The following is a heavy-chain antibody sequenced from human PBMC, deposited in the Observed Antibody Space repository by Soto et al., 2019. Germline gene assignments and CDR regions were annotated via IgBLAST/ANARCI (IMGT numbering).Heavy chain of an antibody. J-gene: IGHJ4*02. CDR1: GFTFSNAW. V-gene: IGHV3-15*07. Sequence: GGSLRLSCAASGFTFSNAWMNWVRQAPGKGLEWVGRIKSKTDGGTTDYAAPVKGRFTISRDDSKNTLYLQMNSLKTEDTAVYYCTTDPIDYYDSSGYDPFFDYWGQGTLVTVSS. D-gene: IGHD3-22*01. CDR3: TTDPIDYYDSSGYDPFFDY. CDR2: IKSKTDGGTT.